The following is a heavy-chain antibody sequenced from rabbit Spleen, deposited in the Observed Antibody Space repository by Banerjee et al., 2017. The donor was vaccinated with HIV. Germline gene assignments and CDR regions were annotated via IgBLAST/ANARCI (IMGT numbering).Heavy chain of an antibody. CDR2: IYTGSGST. Sequence: QQQLEESGGGLVKPGGTLTLTCTASGFSFSAYFYMCWVRQAPGKGLEWIGCIYTGSGSTVYANWAKGRFTIAKTSSTTVTLQMTSLTAADTATYFCARDDTSYGVVMNLWGPGTLVTVS. D-gene: IGHD6-1*01. CDR3: ARDDTSYGVVMNL. CDR1: GFSFSAYFY. J-gene: IGHJ4*01. V-gene: IGHV1S45*01.